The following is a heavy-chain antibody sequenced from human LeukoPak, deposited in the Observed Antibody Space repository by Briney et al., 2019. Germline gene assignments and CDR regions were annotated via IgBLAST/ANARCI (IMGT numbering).Heavy chain of an antibody. J-gene: IGHJ4*02. CDR2: ISGSGGST. V-gene: IGHV3-23*01. CDR3: AKDKRGGMDGDCYFDY. CDR1: GFTFSSYA. D-gene: IGHD4-17*01. Sequence: GGSLRLSCAASGFTFSSYAMSWVRPAPGKGLEWVSAISGSGGSTYCADSVKGRFTISRDNSKNTLYLQMNSLRAEDTAVYYCAKDKRGGMDGDCYFDYWGQGTLVTVSS.